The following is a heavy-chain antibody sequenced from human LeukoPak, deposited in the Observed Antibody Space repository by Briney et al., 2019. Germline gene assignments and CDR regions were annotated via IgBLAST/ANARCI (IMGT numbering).Heavy chain of an antibody. J-gene: IGHJ4*02. V-gene: IGHV1-8*03. Sequence: ASVKVSCKASGYTFTSYDINWVRQATGQGLERMGWMNPNSGNTGYAQKFQGRVTITRNTSISTAYMELSSLRSEDTAVYYCAIVPAASPAQDYWGQGTLVTVSS. CDR2: MNPNSGNT. CDR3: AIVPAASPAQDY. CDR1: GYTFTSYD. D-gene: IGHD2-2*01.